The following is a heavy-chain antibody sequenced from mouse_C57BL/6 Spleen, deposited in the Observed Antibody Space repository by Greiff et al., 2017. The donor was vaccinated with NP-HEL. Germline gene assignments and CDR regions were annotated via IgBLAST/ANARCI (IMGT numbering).Heavy chain of an antibody. CDR1: GYTCTSYW. Sequence: QVQLQQSGAELVRPGTSVKLSCKASGYTCTSYWMHWVKQRPGQGLEWIGVIDPSDSYTNYNQKFKGKATLTVDTSSSTAYMQLSSLTSEDSAVYYCARRIYDGYLWYFDVWGTGTTVTVSS. J-gene: IGHJ1*03. CDR2: IDPSDSYT. CDR3: ARRIYDGYLWYFDV. D-gene: IGHD2-3*01. V-gene: IGHV1-59*01.